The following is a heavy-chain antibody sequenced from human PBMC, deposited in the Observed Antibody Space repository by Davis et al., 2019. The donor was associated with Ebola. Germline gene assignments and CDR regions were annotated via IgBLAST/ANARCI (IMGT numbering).Heavy chain of an antibody. J-gene: IGHJ4*02. CDR3: ARMAGASRFDY. CDR1: SYSISSGYY. V-gene: IGHV4-38-2*01. Sequence: SETLSLTCSVSSYSISSGYYWGWIRQPPGKGLEWIGNIYYSGSTYYNPTPKSRVTMSVDTSKNQFSLKLSSVTAADTAVYYCARMAGASRFDYWGQGTLVTVSS. CDR2: IYYSGST. D-gene: IGHD1-26*01.